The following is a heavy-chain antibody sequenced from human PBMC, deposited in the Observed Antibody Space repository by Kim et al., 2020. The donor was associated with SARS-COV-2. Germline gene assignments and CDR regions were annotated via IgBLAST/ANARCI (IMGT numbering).Heavy chain of an antibody. V-gene: IGHV1-69*01. CDR3: ARLRNQWLAADY. J-gene: IGHJ4*02. D-gene: IGHD6-19*01. Sequence: YAQKFQGRVTITADESTSTAYMELSSLRSEDTAVYYCARLRNQWLAADYWGQGTLVTVSS.